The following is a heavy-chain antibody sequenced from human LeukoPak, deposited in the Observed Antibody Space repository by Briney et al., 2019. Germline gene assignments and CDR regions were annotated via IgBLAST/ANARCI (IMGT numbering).Heavy chain of an antibody. J-gene: IGHJ4*02. D-gene: IGHD4-23*01. Sequence: SETLSLTCTVSGGSISSGDYHWSWIRQPPGKGLEWIGYIYYSGSTYYNPSLKSRVTISVDTSKNQFSLKLSSVTAADTAVYYCARDLLNEGNHLDYWGQGTLVTVSS. CDR3: ARDLLNEGNHLDY. CDR1: GGSISSGDYH. V-gene: IGHV4-30-4*01. CDR2: IYYSGST.